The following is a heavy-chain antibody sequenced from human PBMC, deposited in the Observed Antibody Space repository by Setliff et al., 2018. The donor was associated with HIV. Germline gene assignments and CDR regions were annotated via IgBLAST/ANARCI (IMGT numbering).Heavy chain of an antibody. CDR1: GGSISSRSHY. D-gene: IGHD3-3*01. V-gene: IGHV4-39*01. J-gene: IGHJ5*02. CDR2: IYYSGST. Sequence: SETLSLTCAVSGGSISSRSHYWGWIRQPPGKGLEWIGNIYYSGSTYYNPSLKSRVTISVDMSKNQFSLRLTSVTAADTAMYYCARHDFWSGYHNWFDPWGQGTLVTVSS. CDR3: ARHDFWSGYHNWFDP.